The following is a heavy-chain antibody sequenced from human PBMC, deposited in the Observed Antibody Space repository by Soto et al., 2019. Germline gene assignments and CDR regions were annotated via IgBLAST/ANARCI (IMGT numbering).Heavy chain of an antibody. V-gene: IGHV6-1*01. CDR1: GDSVSSNSAA. Sequence: SQTLSLTCAISGDSVSSNSAAWNWIRQSPSRGLEWLGRTYYRSKWYNDYVVSVKSRITINPETSKNKFSLQLNSVTPEDTAVDYCARDIAPDHALPSGPARKKYYYYYGMDVWGQGTTVTVSS. CDR3: ARDIAPDHALPSGPARKKYYYYYGMDV. J-gene: IGHJ6*02. CDR2: TYYRSKWYN. D-gene: IGHD3-10*01.